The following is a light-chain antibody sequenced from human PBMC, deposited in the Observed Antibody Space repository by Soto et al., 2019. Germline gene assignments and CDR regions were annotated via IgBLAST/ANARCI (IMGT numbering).Light chain of an antibody. CDR2: GAS. CDR3: QQSYSTLWT. J-gene: IGKJ1*01. V-gene: IGKV1-39*01. Sequence: DIQMTQSPSSLSASVGDRVTITCRASQSISSYLNWYQQKPGKAPKLLIYGASSLQSGVPSRFSGSGSGTDFTLTISSLQPEDFATYYSQQSYSTLWTFGQGTKVEIK. CDR1: QSISSY.